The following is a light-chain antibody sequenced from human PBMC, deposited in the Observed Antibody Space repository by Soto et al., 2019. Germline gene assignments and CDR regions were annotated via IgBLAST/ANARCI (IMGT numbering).Light chain of an antibody. J-gene: IGKJ4*01. CDR1: QSVMNY. CDR2: DAS. V-gene: IGKV3-11*01. Sequence: EIVLTQSPATLSVSPGERATLSCWASQSVMNYLAWYQQRPGQAPRLLIYDASNRATGIPARFSGSGSGTEFTLTISSLAPEDFAVYYCQQRSDWPLTFGGGTKVEIK. CDR3: QQRSDWPLT.